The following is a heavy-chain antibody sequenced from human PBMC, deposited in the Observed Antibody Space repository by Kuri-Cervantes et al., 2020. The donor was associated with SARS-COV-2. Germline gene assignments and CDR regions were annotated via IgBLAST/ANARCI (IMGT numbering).Heavy chain of an antibody. CDR2: IYYSGST. V-gene: IGHV4-39*01. J-gene: IGHJ4*02. CDR1: GGSISSSSYY. CDR3: ASCDSSSWYYFDY. D-gene: IGHD6-13*01. Sequence: SETLSLTCTVSGGSISSSSYYWGWIRQPPGKGLEWIGSIYYSGSTYYNPSLKSRVTISVDTPKNQFSLKLSSVTAADTAVYYCASCDSSSWYYFDYWGQGTLVTVSS.